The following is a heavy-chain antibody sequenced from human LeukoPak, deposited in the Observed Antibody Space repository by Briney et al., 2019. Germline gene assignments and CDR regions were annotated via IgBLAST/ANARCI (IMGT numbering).Heavy chain of an antibody. D-gene: IGHD6-13*01. V-gene: IGHV1-2*02. CDR3: ARDTAAGYYFDY. CDR2: INPNSGGT. J-gene: IGHJ4*02. Sequence: ASVKGSCKASGYTFTGYYMHWVRQAPGQGLEWMGWINPNSGGTNYAQKFQGRVTMTRDTSISTAYMELSRLRSDDTAVYYCARDTAAGYYFDYWGQGTLVTVSS. CDR1: GYTFTGYY.